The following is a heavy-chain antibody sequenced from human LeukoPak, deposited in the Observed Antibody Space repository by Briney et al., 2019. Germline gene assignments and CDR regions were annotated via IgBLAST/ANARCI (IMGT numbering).Heavy chain of an antibody. V-gene: IGHV1-2*06. CDR1: GYTFSDYY. Sequence: ASVDVSCKTSGYTFSDYYIHWVRHAPGQGLELMGRINPSSGGTTYAQKFQGRVTMTRDTSLNTAYMELNRLISDDAAVYYCAREGPAYDSSEPFLDYWGQGTLVTVSS. D-gene: IGHD3-22*01. J-gene: IGHJ4*02. CDR2: INPSSGGT. CDR3: AREGPAYDSSEPFLDY.